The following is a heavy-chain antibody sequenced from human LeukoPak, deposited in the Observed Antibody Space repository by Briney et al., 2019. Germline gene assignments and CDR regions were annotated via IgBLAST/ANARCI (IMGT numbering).Heavy chain of an antibody. V-gene: IGHV3-30*04. Sequence: PGGSLRLSCAASGFTFSSYAMHWVRQAPGKGLEWVAVIAYDGSNKYYADSVKGRFTISRDNSENTLYLQMNSLRAEDTAVYYCARASRAYCGGDCYWDYWGQGTLVTVSS. D-gene: IGHD2-21*02. CDR1: GFTFSSYA. CDR2: IAYDGSNK. J-gene: IGHJ4*02. CDR3: ARASRAYCGGDCYWDY.